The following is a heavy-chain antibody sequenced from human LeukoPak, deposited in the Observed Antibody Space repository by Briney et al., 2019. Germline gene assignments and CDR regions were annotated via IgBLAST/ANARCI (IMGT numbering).Heavy chain of an antibody. CDR2: ISSSGDSI. V-gene: IGHV3-48*03. J-gene: IGHJ3*02. CDR3: ARDRRVGATWSVGAFDI. Sequence: GGSLRLSCAASGFSLTAYEMNWVRQAPGKGLEWVSYISSSGDSIYYADSGKGRFSIYRDNAKNSLSLQMNSLGAEDTAIYYCARDRRVGATWSVGAFDIWGQGTTVTVSS. CDR1: GFSLTAYE. D-gene: IGHD1-26*01.